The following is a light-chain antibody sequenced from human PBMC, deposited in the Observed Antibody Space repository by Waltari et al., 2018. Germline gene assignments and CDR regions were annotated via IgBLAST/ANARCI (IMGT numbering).Light chain of an antibody. CDR1: SGHRSNI. CDR2: VNSDGSP. J-gene: IGLJ3*02. Sequence: QLVLTQSPSASASLGASVKLTCTLSSGHRSNIVAWHQQQPEKGPRFLMKVNSDGSPSKGDEIPDRFSGSSSGAERYLTISTVQSEDEAVYYCQTGGHGTWVFGGGTKLTVL. CDR3: QTGGHGTWV. V-gene: IGLV4-69*02.